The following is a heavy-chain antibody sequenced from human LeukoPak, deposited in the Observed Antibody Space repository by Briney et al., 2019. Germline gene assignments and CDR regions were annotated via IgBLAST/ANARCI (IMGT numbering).Heavy chain of an antibody. CDR3: ARVIVAQPFDY. CDR1: GYTFTSYG. V-gene: IGHV1-18*01. J-gene: IGHJ4*02. D-gene: IGHD5-12*01. Sequence: ASVKVSCKASGYTFTSYGISWVRQAPGKGLEWMGWISAYNGNTNYAQKLQGRVTMTTDTSTSTAYMEMRSLRSDDTAVYYCARVIVAQPFDYWGQGTLVTVSS. CDR2: ISAYNGNT.